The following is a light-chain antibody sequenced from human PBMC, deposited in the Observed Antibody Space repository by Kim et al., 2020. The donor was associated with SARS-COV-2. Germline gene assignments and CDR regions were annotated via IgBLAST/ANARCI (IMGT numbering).Light chain of an antibody. Sequence: SYELTQPPSVSVSPGQTASITCSGDKLGDKYTCWYQQKPGQSPVLVIYRDSRRPSGIPERFSGSNSGNTATLTISGTQAMDEADYYCQTWDSSGVIGGGTQLTVL. CDR3: QTWDSSGV. V-gene: IGLV3-1*01. CDR2: RDS. J-gene: IGLJ2*01. CDR1: KLGDKY.